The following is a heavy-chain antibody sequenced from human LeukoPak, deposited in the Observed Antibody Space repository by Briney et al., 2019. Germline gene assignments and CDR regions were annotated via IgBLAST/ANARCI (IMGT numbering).Heavy chain of an antibody. V-gene: IGHV4-4*09. CDR3: ARYSSGWYLDYYYYMDV. D-gene: IGHD6-19*01. Sequence: YTSGSTNYNPSLKSRVTISVDTSKNQFSLKLSSVTAADTAVYYCARYSSGWYLDYYYYMDVWGKGTTVTVSS. CDR2: YTSGST. J-gene: IGHJ6*03.